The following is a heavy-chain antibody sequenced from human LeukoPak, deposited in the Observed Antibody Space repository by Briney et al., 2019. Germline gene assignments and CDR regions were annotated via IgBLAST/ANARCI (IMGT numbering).Heavy chain of an antibody. CDR3: ARARITMVRGVKNAFDI. V-gene: IGHV1-8*01. Sequence: ASVKVSCKASGYTFTSYDINWVRQATGQGLEWMGWMNPNSGNTGYAQKFQGRVTMTRNTPISTAYMELSSLRSEDTAVYYCARARITMVRGVKNAFDIWGQGTMVTVSS. CDR1: GYTFTSYD. J-gene: IGHJ3*02. CDR2: MNPNSGNT. D-gene: IGHD3-10*01.